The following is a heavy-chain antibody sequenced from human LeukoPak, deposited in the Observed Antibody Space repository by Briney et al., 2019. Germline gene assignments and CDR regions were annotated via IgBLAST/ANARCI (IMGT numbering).Heavy chain of an antibody. CDR3: ASLYGDYGDY. Sequence: GGSLRLSCAASGFTFSNAWMSWVRQAPGKGLEWVGRIKSKTDGGTTDYAAPVKGRFTISRDNSKNTLYLQMNSLRAEDTAVYYCASLYGDYGDYWGQGTLVTVSS. V-gene: IGHV3-15*01. J-gene: IGHJ4*02. CDR1: GFTFSNAW. CDR2: IKSKTDGGTT. D-gene: IGHD4-17*01.